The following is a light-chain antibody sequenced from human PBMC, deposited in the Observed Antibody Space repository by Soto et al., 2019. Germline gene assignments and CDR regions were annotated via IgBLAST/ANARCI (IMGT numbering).Light chain of an antibody. CDR2: GAS. Sequence: IQLTQSPSSLSASVGDRVTISCRASQDIGSYLAWYQQKPGQAPKLLIYGASTLHSGVPSRFSGSGSGTDFSHTVSSLQPEDFATYYCHQFKSYPFTFGPGTKVDIK. CDR1: QDIGSY. V-gene: IGKV1-9*01. CDR3: HQFKSYPFT. J-gene: IGKJ3*01.